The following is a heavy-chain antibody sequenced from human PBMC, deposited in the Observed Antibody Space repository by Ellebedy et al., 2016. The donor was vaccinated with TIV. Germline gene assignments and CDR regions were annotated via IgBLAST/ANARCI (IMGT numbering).Heavy chain of an antibody. J-gene: IGHJ4*02. D-gene: IGHD1-26*01. CDR2: ISHTGSS. V-gene: IGHV4-59*01. Sequence: MPSETLSLTCTVSGDSFTSSYWRWVRQPPGKGLEWVAYISHTGSSNISPSLKSRVSISIDTSKNQFSLTVASVTAADTAVYFCARTVRVGASLTYFDHWGQGTLVIVSS. CDR3: ARTVRVGASLTYFDH. CDR1: GDSFTSSY.